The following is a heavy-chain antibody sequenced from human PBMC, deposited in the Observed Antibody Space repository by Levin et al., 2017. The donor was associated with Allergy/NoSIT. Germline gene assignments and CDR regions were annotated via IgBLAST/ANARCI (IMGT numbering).Heavy chain of an antibody. CDR3: AKDLGAEYFDY. V-gene: IGHV3-30*18. Sequence: GESLKISCAASGFTFSSYGMHWVRQAPVKGLEWVAVISYDGSNKYYADSVKGRFTISRDNSKNTLYLQMNSLRAEDTAVYYCAKDLGAEYFDYWGQGTLVTVSS. CDR1: GFTFSSYG. CDR2: ISYDGSNK. J-gene: IGHJ4*02. D-gene: IGHD1-26*01.